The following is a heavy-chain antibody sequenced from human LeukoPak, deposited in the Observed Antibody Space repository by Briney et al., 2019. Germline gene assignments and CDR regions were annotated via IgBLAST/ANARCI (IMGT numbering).Heavy chain of an antibody. V-gene: IGHV3-49*03. CDR1: GFTFGDYA. CDR2: IRSKAYGGTT. CDR3: VANYYDSSGYYPLYY. J-gene: IGHJ4*02. Sequence: GGSLRLSCTASGFTFGDYAMSWFRQAPGKGLEWVGFIRSKAYGGTTEYAASVKGRFTISRDDSKSIAYLQMNSLKTEDTAVYYCVANYYDSSGYYPLYYWGQGTLVTVFS. D-gene: IGHD3-22*01.